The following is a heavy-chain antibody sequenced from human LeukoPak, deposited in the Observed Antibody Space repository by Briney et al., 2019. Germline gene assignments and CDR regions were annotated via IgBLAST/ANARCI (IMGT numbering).Heavy chain of an antibody. CDR2: ISSSSSYI. V-gene: IGHV3-21*01. Sequence: GSLTLSCAASGVTFGGYSWNWVRQAPGKGLEWVSSISSSSSYIYYADSVKGRFTISRDNAKNSLYLQMNSLRAEDTAVYYCARDIRARGRYGFDYWGQGTLVTVSS. D-gene: IGHD6-19*01. J-gene: IGHJ4*02. CDR3: ARDIRARGRYGFDY. CDR1: GVTFGGYS.